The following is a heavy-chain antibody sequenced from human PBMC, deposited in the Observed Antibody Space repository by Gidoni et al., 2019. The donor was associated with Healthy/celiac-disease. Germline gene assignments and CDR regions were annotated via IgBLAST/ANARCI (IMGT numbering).Heavy chain of an antibody. CDR1: GGSFSGYY. CDR2: INHSGST. CDR3: AREANSWPVRRYFQH. V-gene: IGHV4-34*01. Sequence: QVQLQQWGAGLLKPSETLSLTCAVYGGSFSGYYWSWIRQPPGKGLEWIGEINHSGSTNYNPSLKSRVTISVDTSKNQFSLKLSSVTAADTAVYYCAREANSWPVRRYFQHWGQGTLVTVSS. D-gene: IGHD6-13*01. J-gene: IGHJ1*01.